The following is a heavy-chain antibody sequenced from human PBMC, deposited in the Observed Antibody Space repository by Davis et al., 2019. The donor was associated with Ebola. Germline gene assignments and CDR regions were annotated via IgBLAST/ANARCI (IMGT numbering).Heavy chain of an antibody. J-gene: IGHJ6*02. D-gene: IGHD3-22*01. Sequence: SETLSLTCTVSGGSVSSGSYYWTWIRQPPEKGLEWVGYIYYSGSTNYNPSLKSRVTISVDTSKNQFSLKLSSVTAADTAVYYCARVGGSGYYSRDYYYYYGMDVWGQGTTVTVSS. CDR2: IYYSGST. V-gene: IGHV4-61*01. CDR1: GGSVSSGSYY. CDR3: ARVGGSGYYSRDYYYYYGMDV.